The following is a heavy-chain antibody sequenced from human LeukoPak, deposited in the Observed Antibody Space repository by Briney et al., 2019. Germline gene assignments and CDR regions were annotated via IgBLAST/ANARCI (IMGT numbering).Heavy chain of an antibody. D-gene: IGHD3/OR15-3a*01. CDR2: IKQDGSEK. CDR3: ARPRTY. Sequence: GGSLRLSCAASQFTFGDHWMSWVRQAPGKGLEWVANIKQDGSEKYYVDSVKGRFTISRDNAKNSLYLQMNSLRAEDTGVYYCARPRTYWGQGTLVSVSS. V-gene: IGHV3-7*02. CDR1: QFTFGDHW. J-gene: IGHJ4*02.